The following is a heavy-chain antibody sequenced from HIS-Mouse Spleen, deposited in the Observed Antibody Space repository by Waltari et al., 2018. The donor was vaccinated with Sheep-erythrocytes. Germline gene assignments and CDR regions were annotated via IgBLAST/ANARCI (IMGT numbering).Heavy chain of an antibody. J-gene: IGHJ4*02. CDR3: ARVASGATFDY. D-gene: IGHD1-26*01. CDR1: GFTFSSYS. CDR2: ISSSSSYI. Sequence: AASGFTFSSYSMNWVRQSPGKGLEWVSSISSSSSYIYYAESVKGRFTISRDNAKNSLYLQMNSLRAEDTAVYYCARVASGATFDYWGQGTLVTVSS. V-gene: IGHV3-21*01.